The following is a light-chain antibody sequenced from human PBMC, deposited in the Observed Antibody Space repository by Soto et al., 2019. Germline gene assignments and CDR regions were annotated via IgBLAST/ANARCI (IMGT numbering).Light chain of an antibody. Sequence: EIVLTQSPGTLSLSPGERATLSCRASQTVRNNLAWYQQKAGQAPRLLIYGASTRATGIPDRFSGSGSGTDFTLTISSLQPEDFATYYCQQSYSTPPTFGQGTRLEIK. CDR1: QTVRNN. J-gene: IGKJ5*01. CDR2: GAS. CDR3: QQSYSTPPT. V-gene: IGKV3-15*01.